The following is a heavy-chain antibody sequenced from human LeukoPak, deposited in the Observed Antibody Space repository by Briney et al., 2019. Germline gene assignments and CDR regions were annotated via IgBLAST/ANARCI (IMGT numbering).Heavy chain of an antibody. CDR2: INPNSGGT. CDR3: ARDSDDFWSGYYS. Sequence: ASVKVSCKVSGYTLAELSMHWVRQAPGQGLEWMGWINPNSGGTNYAQKFQGRVTMTRDTSISTAYMELSRLRSDDTAVYYCARDSDDFWSGYYSWGQGTLVTVSS. CDR1: GYTLAELS. V-gene: IGHV1-2*02. J-gene: IGHJ4*02. D-gene: IGHD3-3*01.